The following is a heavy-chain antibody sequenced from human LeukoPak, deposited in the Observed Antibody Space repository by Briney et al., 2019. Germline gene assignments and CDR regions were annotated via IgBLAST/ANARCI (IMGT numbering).Heavy chain of an antibody. Sequence: GGSLRLSCAASGFTFSSYWMSWVRQAPGKGLEWVANIKQDGSEKYYVDSVKGRFTISRDNAKNSLYLQMNSLRAEDTAVYYCARDDSSELYCTNGVRSPVAFDYWGQGTLVTVSS. J-gene: IGHJ4*02. CDR1: GFTFSSYW. CDR2: IKQDGSEK. D-gene: IGHD2-8*01. V-gene: IGHV3-7*01. CDR3: ARDDSSELYCTNGVRSPVAFDY.